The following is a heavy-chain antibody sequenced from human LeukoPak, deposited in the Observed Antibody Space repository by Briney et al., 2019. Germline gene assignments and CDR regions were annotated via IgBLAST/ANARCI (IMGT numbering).Heavy chain of an antibody. CDR1: GYTFRSYG. CDR3: ARVRRGSPAAAKDY. Sequence: ASVKVSCKASGYTFRSYGISWVRQAPGQGLVWMGWISAYNGNIICAQKLQGRVTMTRNTSISTAYMELSSLRSEDTAVYYCARVRRGSPAAAKDYWGQGTLVTVSS. CDR2: ISAYNGNI. D-gene: IGHD2-15*01. J-gene: IGHJ4*02. V-gene: IGHV1-18*01.